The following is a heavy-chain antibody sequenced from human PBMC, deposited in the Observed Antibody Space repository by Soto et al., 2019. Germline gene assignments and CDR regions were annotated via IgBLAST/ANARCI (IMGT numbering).Heavy chain of an antibody. V-gene: IGHV3-23*01. CDR3: AKDTYCSGGACTFDY. J-gene: IGHJ4*02. CDR2: ISGSGGST. Sequence: EVQLLESGGGLVQPGGSLRLSCAASGFTFSSYAMSWVRQAPGKGLEWVSGISGSGGSTNYADSVKGRFTISRHNSXXTLFLQMNSLRAEDRDVYYCAKDTYCSGGACTFDYWGQGTLVTVSS. D-gene: IGHD2-15*01. CDR1: GFTFSSYA.